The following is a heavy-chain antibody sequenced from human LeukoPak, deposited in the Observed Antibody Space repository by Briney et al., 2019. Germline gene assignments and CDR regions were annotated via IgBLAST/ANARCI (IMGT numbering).Heavy chain of an antibody. D-gene: IGHD6-19*01. V-gene: IGHV3-33*01. CDR3: ARGLYINGWYYFDY. J-gene: IGHJ4*02. CDR2: ISYDGSNK. Sequence: GGSLRLSCAASGFTFSNYDMHWVRQAPGKGLEWVALISYDGSNKNYADSVKGRFTISSDNSKNTLLLQMNSLRAEDTAVYYCARGLYINGWYYFDYWGEGTLVTVSS. CDR1: GFTFSNYD.